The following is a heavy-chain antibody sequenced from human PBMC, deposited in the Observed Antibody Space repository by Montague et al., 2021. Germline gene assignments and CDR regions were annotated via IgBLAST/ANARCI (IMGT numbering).Heavy chain of an antibody. D-gene: IGHD1-26*01. CDR3: AKDSVRGWAAPYYYSMDV. CDR1: GFTFSVYA. J-gene: IGHJ6*03. CDR2: INGDGTNT. Sequence: SLRLSCAASGFTFSVYAMNWVRQAPGKGLEWVARINGDGTNTYYADSVKGRFTISRDNSKNTLDLQMNSLRAEDTAVYYCAKDSVRGWAAPYYYSMDVWGQGTTVTVSS. V-gene: IGHV3-23*01.